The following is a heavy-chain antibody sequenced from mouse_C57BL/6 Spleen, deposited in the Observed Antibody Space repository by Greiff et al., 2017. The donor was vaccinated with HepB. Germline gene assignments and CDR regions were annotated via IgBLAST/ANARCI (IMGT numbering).Heavy chain of an antibody. CDR1: GYTFTSYW. D-gene: IGHD1-1*01. V-gene: IGHV1-64*01. CDR2: IHPNSGST. CDR3: ARRGVVATDY. J-gene: IGHJ2*01. Sequence: QVQLQQPGAELVKPGASVKLSCKASGYTFTSYWMHWVKQRPGQGLEWIGMIHPNSGSTNYNEKFKSKATLTVDKSSSTAYMQRSSLTSEDSAVYYCARRGVVATDYWGQGTTLTVSS.